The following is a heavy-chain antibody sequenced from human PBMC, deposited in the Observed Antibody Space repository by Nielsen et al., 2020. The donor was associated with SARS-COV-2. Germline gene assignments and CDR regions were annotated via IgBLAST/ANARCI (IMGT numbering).Heavy chain of an antibody. D-gene: IGHD3-10*01. J-gene: IGHJ5*02. CDR1: GGSISSYY. CDR2: IYYSGST. V-gene: IGHV4-59*06. CDR3: ARTFGDESLS. Sequence: SETLSLTCTVSGGSISSYYWSWIRQPPGKGLEWIGYIYYSGSTYYNPSLKSRVTISVDTSKNQFSLKLSSVTAADTAVYYCARTFGDESLSWGQGTLVTVSS.